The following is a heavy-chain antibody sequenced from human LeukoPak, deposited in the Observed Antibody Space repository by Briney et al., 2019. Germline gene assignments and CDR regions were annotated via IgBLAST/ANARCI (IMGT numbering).Heavy chain of an antibody. CDR1: GFTFSSYS. D-gene: IGHD2-2*01. V-gene: IGHV3-48*01. CDR3: ARDTNQLLSY. Sequence: HPGGSLRLSCAASGFTFSSYSMNWVRQAPGKGLEWVSYISSSSSTIYYADSVKGRFTISRDNAKKSLYLQMNSLRAEDTAVYYCARDTNQLLSYWGQGTLVTVSS. CDR2: ISSSSSTI. J-gene: IGHJ4*02.